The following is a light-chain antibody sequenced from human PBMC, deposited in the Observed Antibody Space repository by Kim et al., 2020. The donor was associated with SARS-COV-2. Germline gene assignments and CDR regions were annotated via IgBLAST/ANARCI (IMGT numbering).Light chain of an antibody. Sequence: GHTIAISCSGTSSDVGSYKYVAWYQQHPDKAPRLIIYDVSKRPSGVSDRFSGTKSGNTASLTISGLQAEDEADYYCSSYTSDSTLIFGGGTQLTVL. CDR1: SSDVGSYKY. CDR2: DVS. V-gene: IGLV2-14*04. J-gene: IGLJ2*01. CDR3: SSYTSDSTLI.